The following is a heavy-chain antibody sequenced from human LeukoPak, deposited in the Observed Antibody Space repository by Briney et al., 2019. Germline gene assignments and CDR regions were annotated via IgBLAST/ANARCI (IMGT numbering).Heavy chain of an antibody. V-gene: IGHV1-2*04. CDR1: GYTFTGYY. J-gene: IGHJ4*02. CDR3: ARVRAGSGWDY. CDR2: INPNSGGT. D-gene: IGHD6-19*01. Sequence: ASVKVSLKASGYTFTGYYMHWVRQAPGQGVEWMGWINPNSGGTNYAQKFQGWVTMTRDTSISTAYMELSRLRSDDTAVYYCARVRAGSGWDYWGQGTLVTVSS.